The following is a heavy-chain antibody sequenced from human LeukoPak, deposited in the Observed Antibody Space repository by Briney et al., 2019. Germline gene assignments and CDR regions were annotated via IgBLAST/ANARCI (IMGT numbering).Heavy chain of an antibody. CDR3: ARGGGYASPIGY. Sequence: ASETLSLTCTLSGGSISTYCWSWIRQPPGKGLEWIGYIYHSGSTNYNPSLKSRVTISVDTSKNQFSLKLSSVTAADTAVYYCARGGGYASPIGYWGQGALVTVSS. CDR1: GGSISTYC. J-gene: IGHJ4*02. CDR2: IYHSGST. V-gene: IGHV4-59*01. D-gene: IGHD5-12*01.